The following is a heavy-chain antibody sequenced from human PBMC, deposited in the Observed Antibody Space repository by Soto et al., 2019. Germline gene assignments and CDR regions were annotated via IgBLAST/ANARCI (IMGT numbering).Heavy chain of an antibody. CDR2: IDWEDTK. Sequence: GSGPTLVNPTQTLTLTCTVSGFSLSGTGMRVTWIRQPPGKALEWLARIDWEDTKLYSTSLKTSLSISKDTSKNQVDLTMTNMDPADTATYYCARDFYGMDVWGPGTTVTVSS. CDR3: ARDFYGMDV. V-gene: IGHV2-70*04. J-gene: IGHJ6*02. CDR1: GFSLSGTGMR.